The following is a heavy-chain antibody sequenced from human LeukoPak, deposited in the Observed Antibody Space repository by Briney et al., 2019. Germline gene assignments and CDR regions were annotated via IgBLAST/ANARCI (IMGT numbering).Heavy chain of an antibody. J-gene: IGHJ4*02. CDR2: ISGSGGST. Sequence: GGSLRLSCAASGFTFSSYAMSWVRQAPGKGLEWVSAISGSGGSTYYADSVKGRFTISRDNSKNTLYLQMNSLRAEDTAVYYCAKDIAYDFWSDPNYYFDYWGQGTLVTVSS. V-gene: IGHV3-23*01. CDR1: GFTFSSYA. D-gene: IGHD3-3*01. CDR3: AKDIAYDFWSDPNYYFDY.